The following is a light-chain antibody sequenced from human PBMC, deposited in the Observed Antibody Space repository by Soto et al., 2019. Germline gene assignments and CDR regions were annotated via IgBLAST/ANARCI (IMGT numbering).Light chain of an antibody. CDR1: QGISSY. V-gene: IGKV1-8*01. CDR2: AAS. J-gene: IGKJ4*01. Sequence: AIRMTQSPSSLSASTGDRVTITCRASQGISSYLAWYQQKPGKAPKLLIYAASTLQSGVPSRFSGSGSGTDFTLTISCLQSEDFATYYCQHYVTWPLTFGGGTKVESK. CDR3: QHYVTWPLT.